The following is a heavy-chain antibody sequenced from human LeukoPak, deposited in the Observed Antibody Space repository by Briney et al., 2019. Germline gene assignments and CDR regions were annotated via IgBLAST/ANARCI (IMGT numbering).Heavy chain of an antibody. CDR2: IYYSGST. CDR1: GGSFRGYY. CDR3: ARALGSVSWNDYGMDV. Sequence: SETLSLTCAVYGGSFRGYYWGWIRQPPGKGLGWIGYIYYSGSTYYNPSLKSRATISVDTSKNEFSLKLSYVTAADLAVYYCARALGSVSWNDYGMDVWGQGTTVTVSS. V-gene: IGHV4-34*09. J-gene: IGHJ6*02. D-gene: IGHD1-1*01.